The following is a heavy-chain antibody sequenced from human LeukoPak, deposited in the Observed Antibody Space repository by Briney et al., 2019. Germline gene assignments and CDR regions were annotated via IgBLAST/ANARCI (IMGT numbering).Heavy chain of an antibody. CDR1: GFTFSSYG. D-gene: IGHD3-10*01. CDR2: IRYDGSNK. Sequence: GGSLRLSCAASGFTFSSYGMHWVRQAPGKGLEWVAFIRYDGSNKYYADSVKGRFTISRDNSKNTPYLQMNSLRAEDTAVYYCAKDGPGGSGSPLAYWGQGTLVTVSS. V-gene: IGHV3-30*02. J-gene: IGHJ4*02. CDR3: AKDGPGGSGSPLAY.